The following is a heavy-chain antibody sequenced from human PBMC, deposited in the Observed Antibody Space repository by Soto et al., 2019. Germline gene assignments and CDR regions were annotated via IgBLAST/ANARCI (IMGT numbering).Heavy chain of an antibody. CDR1: GFSLSSTRMA. J-gene: IGHJ4*02. CDR2: IYWEDDK. CDR3: AHIVVAGLGYYFDY. D-gene: IGHD6-19*01. V-gene: IGHV2-5*02. Sequence: QITLKESGPTLVKPTQTLTLTCTFSGFSLSSTRMAVGWIRQPPGKALEWLALIYWEDDKGYSPFLKSRLTITKDTSKTQVVLTMSNMCPVDTARYYCAHIVVAGLGYYFDYWGQGTLVTVSS.